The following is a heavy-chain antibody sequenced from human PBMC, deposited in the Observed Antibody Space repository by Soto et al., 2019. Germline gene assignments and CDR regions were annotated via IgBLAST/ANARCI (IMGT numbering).Heavy chain of an antibody. Sequence: GGSLRLSCAASGFTFSSYAMSWVRQAPGKGLEWVSAISGSGGSTYYADSVKGRFTISRDNSKNTLYLQMNSLRAEDTAVYYCAKDPDSSDIMYYFDYWGQGTLVTVSS. CDR1: GFTFSSYA. CDR3: AKDPDSSDIMYYFDY. J-gene: IGHJ4*02. CDR2: ISGSGGST. V-gene: IGHV3-23*01. D-gene: IGHD3-22*01.